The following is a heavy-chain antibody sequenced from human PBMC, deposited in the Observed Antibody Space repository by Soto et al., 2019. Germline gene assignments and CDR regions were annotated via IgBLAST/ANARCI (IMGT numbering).Heavy chain of an antibody. CDR1: GFSLSTSGVG. Sequence: QITLKESGPPLVKPTQTLTLTCTFSGFSLSTSGVGVGWIRQPPGKALEWLALIYWDDDKRYSPSLKSRLTITKDTSKNQVVLTMTNMDPVDTATYYCARQADFWSGYYLSDWGQGTLVTVSS. D-gene: IGHD3-3*01. CDR3: ARQADFWSGYYLSD. CDR2: IYWDDDK. V-gene: IGHV2-5*02. J-gene: IGHJ4*02.